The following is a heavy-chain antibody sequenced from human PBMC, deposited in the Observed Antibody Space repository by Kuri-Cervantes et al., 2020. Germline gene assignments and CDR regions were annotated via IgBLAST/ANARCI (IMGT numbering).Heavy chain of an antibody. CDR1: GFTFSSYW. D-gene: IGHD3-22*01. Sequence: GGSLRLSCAAPGFTFSSYWMHWVRQAPGKGLVWVSRINSDGSSTSYADSVKGRFTISRDNAKNSLYLQMNSLRAEDTAVYYCAREGGSSGYYLTDWGQGTLVTVSS. CDR2: INSDGSST. CDR3: AREGGSSGYYLTD. J-gene: IGHJ4*02. V-gene: IGHV3-74*01.